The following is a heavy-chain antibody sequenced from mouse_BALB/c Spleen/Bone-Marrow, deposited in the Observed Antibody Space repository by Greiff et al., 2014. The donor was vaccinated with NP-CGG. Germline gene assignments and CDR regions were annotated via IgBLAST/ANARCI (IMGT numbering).Heavy chain of an antibody. J-gene: IGHJ4*01. Sequence: VQLQQSGPELVKPGASVRISCKASGYTFTSYYIHWVKQRPGQGLEWIGWIFPGNVNTKYNEKFKGKATLTADKSSSTAYMQLNSLTSEDSAVYFCARDTMDYWGQGTSVTVSS. CDR2: IFPGNVNT. V-gene: IGHV1S56*01. CDR1: GYTFTSYY. CDR3: ARDTMDY.